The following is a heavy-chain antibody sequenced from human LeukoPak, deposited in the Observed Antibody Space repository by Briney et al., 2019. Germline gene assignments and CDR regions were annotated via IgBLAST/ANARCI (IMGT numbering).Heavy chain of an antibody. D-gene: IGHD3-9*01. CDR2: ISFDGNNI. Sequence: GRSLRLSCAASGFTFSNYGMHWVRQAPGKGLEWVSVISFDGNNIHYADSVKDRFTVFRDNSRHTLYLQMNSLRAEDTAVYYCAKSRRGRGRYYDILTETSALDYWGQGTLVTVSS. V-gene: IGHV3-30*18. CDR1: GFTFSNYG. CDR3: AKSRRGRGRYYDILTETSALDY. J-gene: IGHJ4*02.